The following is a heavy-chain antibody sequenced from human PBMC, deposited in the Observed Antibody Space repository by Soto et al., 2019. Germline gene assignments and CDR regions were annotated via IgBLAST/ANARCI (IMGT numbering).Heavy chain of an antibody. D-gene: IGHD1-26*01. CDR1: GFTFSSYA. J-gene: IGHJ6*02. CDR3: AKRSMGVWELQPYYYYGMDV. V-gene: IGHV3-23*01. Sequence: GGSLRLSCAASGFTFSSYAMSWVRQAPGKGLEWVSAISGSGGSTYYADSVKGRFTISRDNSKNTLYLQMNSLRAEDTAVYYCAKRSMGVWELQPYYYYGMDVWGQGTTVTVSS. CDR2: ISGSGGST.